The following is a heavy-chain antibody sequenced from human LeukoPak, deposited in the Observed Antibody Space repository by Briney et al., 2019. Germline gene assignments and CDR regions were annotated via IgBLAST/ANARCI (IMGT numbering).Heavy chain of an antibody. Sequence: SETLSLTCTVSGGSINSGTYYWNWIRQHPGKGLEWIGYISYSGSTYYNPSLKSRVTISEDTSKNQFSLKLTSVTAADTAVYYCASGGSGTYKSWGQGTLVTVSS. CDR3: ASGGSGTYKS. D-gene: IGHD3-10*01. CDR1: GGSINSGTYY. V-gene: IGHV4-31*03. CDR2: ISYSGST. J-gene: IGHJ5*02.